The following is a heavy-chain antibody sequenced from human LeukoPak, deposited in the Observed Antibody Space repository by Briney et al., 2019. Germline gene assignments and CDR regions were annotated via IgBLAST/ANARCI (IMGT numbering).Heavy chain of an antibody. CDR3: AKEYSSSWYALDY. D-gene: IGHD6-13*01. V-gene: IGHV3-21*01. CDR1: GFTFSSYS. J-gene: IGHJ4*02. Sequence: PGGSLRLSCAASGFTFSSYSMNWVRQAPGKGLEWVSSISSSSSYIYYADSVKGRFTIFRDNAKNSLYLQMNSLRAEDTAVYYCAKEYSSSWYALDYWGQGTLVTVSS. CDR2: ISSSSSYI.